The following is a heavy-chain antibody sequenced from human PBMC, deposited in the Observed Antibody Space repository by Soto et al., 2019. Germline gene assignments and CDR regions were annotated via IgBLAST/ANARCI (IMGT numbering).Heavy chain of an antibody. CDR3: ARLRAFGLGFDY. CDR1: GGSISSYY. D-gene: IGHD4-17*01. CDR2: IYYSGST. V-gene: IGHV4-59*01. J-gene: IGHJ4*02. Sequence: PSETLSLTCTVSGGSISSYYWSWIRQPPGKGLEWIGYIYYSGSTNYNPSLKSRVTISVDTSKNQFSLKLSSVTAADTAVYYCARLRAFGLGFDYWGQGTLVTVSS.